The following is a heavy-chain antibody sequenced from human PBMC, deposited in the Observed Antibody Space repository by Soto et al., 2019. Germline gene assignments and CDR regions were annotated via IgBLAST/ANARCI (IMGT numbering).Heavy chain of an antibody. V-gene: IGHV3-48*01. Sequence: GGSLRLSCVASGFTFSDYSMVWVRQSPGKGLEWISYIFVTSTIIYYADSVKGRFTISRDNAKNSLYLQMNSLRAEDTAVYYCARDDSGWYLGYWGQGTLVTVSS. J-gene: IGHJ4*02. D-gene: IGHD6-19*01. CDR3: ARDDSGWYLGY. CDR2: IFVTSTII. CDR1: GFTFSDYS.